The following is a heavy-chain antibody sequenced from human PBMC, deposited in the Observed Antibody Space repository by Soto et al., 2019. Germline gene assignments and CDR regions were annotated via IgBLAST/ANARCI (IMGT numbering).Heavy chain of an antibody. D-gene: IGHD5-12*01. Sequence: PSETLSLTCAVYGGSFSGYYWSWIRQPPGKGLEWIGEINHSGSTNYNPSLKSRVTISVDTSKNQFSLKLSSVTAADTAVYYCAREDSGYYLDYWGQGTPVTVSS. J-gene: IGHJ4*02. CDR2: INHSGST. V-gene: IGHV4-34*01. CDR3: AREDSGYYLDY. CDR1: GGSFSGYY.